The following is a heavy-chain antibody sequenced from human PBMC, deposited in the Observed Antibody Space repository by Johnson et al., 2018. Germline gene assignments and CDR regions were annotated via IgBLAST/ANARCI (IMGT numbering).Heavy chain of an antibody. D-gene: IGHD2-15*01. V-gene: IGHV3-73*01. CDR3: TRGAPGVVACRFAFGI. J-gene: IGHJ3*02. Sequence: VQLVQSGGGLVQPGGSLKLSCAASGFTFSGSAMHWVRQASGKGLEWVGRIRSKANSYATAYAASVKGRFTISRDDSKNTAYLQMNSLKTEDTAGYFCTRGAPGVVACRFAFGIWGQRTMVTGSS. CDR2: IRSKANSYAT. CDR1: GFTFSGSA.